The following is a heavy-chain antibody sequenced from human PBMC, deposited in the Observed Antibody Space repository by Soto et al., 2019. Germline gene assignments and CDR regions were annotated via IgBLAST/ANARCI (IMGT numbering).Heavy chain of an antibody. CDR1: GYTFTSYV. CDR2: ISAYNGNT. D-gene: IGHD2-2*03. J-gene: IGHJ2*01. Sequence: QVQLVQSGAEVKKPRASVQVSCKASGYTFTSYVISWVRQAPGQGLEWMGWISAYNGNTNYAQKLQGRVTMDTVTSTSTAYMELRSLRSDDTAVYYCARDGDCSSTSCYPYWYFDLWGRGTPVTVSS. V-gene: IGHV1-18*01. CDR3: ARDGDCSSTSCYPYWYFDL.